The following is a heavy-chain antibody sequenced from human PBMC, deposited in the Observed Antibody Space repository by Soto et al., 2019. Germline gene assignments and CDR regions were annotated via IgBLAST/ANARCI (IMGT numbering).Heavy chain of an antibody. J-gene: IGHJ4*02. CDR1: GGTFSSYV. V-gene: IGHV1-69*04. CDR3: ARDRALTNAALVMAY. CDR2: IIPMFGIT. Sequence: QVQLVQSGAEVKKPGSSMKVSCKASGGTFSSYVFSWVRQAPGQGLEWMGRIIPMFGITNYAQKFEGRVTXTXXXSXTTVDLELRRLISEDTAIYYCARDRALTNAALVMAYWGQGTLVTVSS. D-gene: IGHD2-21*01.